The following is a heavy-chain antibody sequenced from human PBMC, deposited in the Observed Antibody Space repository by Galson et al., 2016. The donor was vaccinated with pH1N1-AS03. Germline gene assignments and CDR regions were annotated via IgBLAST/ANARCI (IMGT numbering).Heavy chain of an antibody. CDR2: IDGGRENT. CDR3: AKNVLAWAFDH. J-gene: IGHJ4*02. D-gene: IGHD1-26*01. CDR1: GFAVRANA. Sequence: SLRLSCAASGFAVRANAMSWVRQAPGKGLEWGSAIDGGRENTHHADSVRGRFTISRDNSKTTPYLQSNSLRPEDTAVYYCAKNVLAWAFDHWGQGALVTVSS. V-gene: IGHV3-23*01.